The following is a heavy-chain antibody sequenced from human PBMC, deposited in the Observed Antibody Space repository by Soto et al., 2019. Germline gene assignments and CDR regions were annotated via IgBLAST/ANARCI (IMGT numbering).Heavy chain of an antibody. CDR2: IWNDGSNS. CDR3: ARRQIPPPTRGAANARGGMDV. V-gene: IGHV3-33*01. J-gene: IGHJ6*02. CDR1: GFAFNNYC. Sequence: GGSLRLSCAASGFAFNNYCMHWVRQAPGKGLEWLAVIWNDGSNSSYANSVKGRFTISRDNSKNTLYPQMSSLRAEDTAVYYCARRQIPPPTRGAANARGGMDVWGQGTTVTVSS. D-gene: IGHD6-13*01.